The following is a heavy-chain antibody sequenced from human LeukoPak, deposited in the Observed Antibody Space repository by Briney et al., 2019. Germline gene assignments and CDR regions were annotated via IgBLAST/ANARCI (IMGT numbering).Heavy chain of an antibody. CDR2: IIPIFGTA. Sequence: SVKVSCKASGGTFSSYAISWVRQAPGQGLEWMGGIIPIFGTANYAQKFQGRVTITADESTSTAYMELSSLRSEDTAVYYCARGGYSSSWYNVHYYFDYWGQGTLVTVSS. V-gene: IGHV1-69*13. J-gene: IGHJ4*02. CDR3: ARGGYSSSWYNVHYYFDY. D-gene: IGHD6-13*01. CDR1: GGTFSSYA.